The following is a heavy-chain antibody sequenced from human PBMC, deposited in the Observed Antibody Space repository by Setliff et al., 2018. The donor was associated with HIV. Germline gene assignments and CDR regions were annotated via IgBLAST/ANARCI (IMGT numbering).Heavy chain of an antibody. J-gene: IGHJ4*02. D-gene: IGHD3-22*01. CDR3: VRGMTSYDSSGYSIPYYFDY. V-gene: IGHV1-46*01. CDR2: INPSGGGT. CDR1: GYSFTNYY. Sequence: SCKASGYSFTNYYMNWVRQAPGQGLEWMGIINPSGGGTTYAQKFQGRVTMTRDTSTDTLYMDLSSLTSEDTAVYYCVRGMTSYDSSGYSIPYYFDYWGQGTLVTVSS.